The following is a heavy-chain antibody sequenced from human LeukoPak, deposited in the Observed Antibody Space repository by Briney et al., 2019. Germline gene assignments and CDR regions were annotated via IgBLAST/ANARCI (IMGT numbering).Heavy chain of an antibody. V-gene: IGHV3-74*01. D-gene: IGHD3-10*01. CDR3: ARGTYGLGY. CDR1: GFTFRSYW. Sequence: GGSLRLSRAASGFTFRSYWMHWVRQAPGKGLVWVSRINSDGSDTIYADSVKGQFTISRDNAKNTLYLQIHSLRVEDTAVYYCARGTYGLGYWGQGTLVTVSS. CDR2: INSDGSDT. J-gene: IGHJ4*02.